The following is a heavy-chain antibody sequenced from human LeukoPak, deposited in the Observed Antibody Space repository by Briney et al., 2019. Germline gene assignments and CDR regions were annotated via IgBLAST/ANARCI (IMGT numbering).Heavy chain of an antibody. J-gene: IGHJ4*02. CDR3: ARYNNDHFDY. CDR2: IAYDGSRA. CDR1: GFTFGSYG. V-gene: IGHV3-33*01. Sequence: PGGSLRLSCAGSGFTFGSYGMHWFRQTPGKGLEWVDVIAYDGSRAFYADSVKGRFTISRDNSKNTMSVQMDDLRAEDTAVYYCARYNNDHFDYWGQGTLVTVSS. D-gene: IGHD1-14*01.